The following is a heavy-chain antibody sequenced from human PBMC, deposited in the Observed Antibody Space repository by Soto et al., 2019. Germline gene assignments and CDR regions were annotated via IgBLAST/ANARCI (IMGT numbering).Heavy chain of an antibody. J-gene: IGHJ6*03. CDR2: IKQDGSEK. CDR3: ASIAAAGYPYYYYYMDV. CDR1: GFTFSSYW. Sequence: GGSLRLSCAASGFTFSSYWMSWVRQAPGKGLEWVANIKQDGSEKYYVDSVKGRFTISRDNAKNSLYLQMNSLRAEDTAVYYCASIAAAGYPYYYYYMDVWGKGTTVTVSS. D-gene: IGHD6-13*01. V-gene: IGHV3-7*01.